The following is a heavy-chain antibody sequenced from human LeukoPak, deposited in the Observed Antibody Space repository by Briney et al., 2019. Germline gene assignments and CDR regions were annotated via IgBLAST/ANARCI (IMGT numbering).Heavy chain of an antibody. CDR3: VRRAGGYSHPYDY. Sequence: GGSLRLSCAASGFTFSSYGMHWVRQAPGKGLEWVAFIRYDGSNKYYADSVKGRFTISRDNSKNTLYLQMNSLRAEDTAVYYCVRRAGGYSHPYDYWGQGTLVTVSS. CDR2: IRYDGSNK. V-gene: IGHV3-30*02. J-gene: IGHJ4*02. CDR1: GFTFSSYG. D-gene: IGHD4-23*01.